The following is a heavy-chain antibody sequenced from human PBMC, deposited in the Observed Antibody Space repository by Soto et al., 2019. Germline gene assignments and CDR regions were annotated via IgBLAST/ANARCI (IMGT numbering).Heavy chain of an antibody. CDR3: ARAPLRFLEWPPRGWFDP. CDR1: GGSFSGYY. Sequence: GSLRLSCAVYGGSFSGYYWSWIRQPPGKGLEWIGEINHSGSTNYNPSLKSRVTISVDTSKNQFSLKLSSVTAADTAVYYCARAPLRFLEWPPRGWFDPWGQGTLVTVSS. J-gene: IGHJ5*02. D-gene: IGHD3-3*01. CDR2: INHSGST. V-gene: IGHV4-34*01.